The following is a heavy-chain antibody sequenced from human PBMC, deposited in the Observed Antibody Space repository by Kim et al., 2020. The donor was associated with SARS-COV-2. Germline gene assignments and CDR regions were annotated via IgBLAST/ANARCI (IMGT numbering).Heavy chain of an antibody. D-gene: IGHD1-1*01. J-gene: IGHJ4*02. V-gene: IGHV3-33*01. CDR3: ASEGNWHGLFDY. CDR1: GFTFSSFA. CDR2: IWYDGSNK. Sequence: GGSLRLSCAASGFTFSSFAMHWVRQAPGKGLEWVAVIWYDGSNKYYADSVKGRFTISRDNSKNTLYLQMNSLRAEDTAVYYCASEGNWHGLFDYWGQGTL.